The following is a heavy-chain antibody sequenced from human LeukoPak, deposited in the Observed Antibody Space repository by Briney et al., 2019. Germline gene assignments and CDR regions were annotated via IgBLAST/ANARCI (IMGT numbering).Heavy chain of an antibody. CDR2: IYTSGST. V-gene: IGHV4-4*07. Sequence: PSETLSLTSTVSGGSICSYYWSWIPQPAGQGREWIGRIYTSGSTNYNPSLKSRVTISVDKSKNQFSLKLSSVTAADTAVYYCARDRQWLVDYWGQGTLVTVSS. CDR3: ARDRQWLVDY. D-gene: IGHD6-19*01. J-gene: IGHJ4*02. CDR1: GGSICSYY.